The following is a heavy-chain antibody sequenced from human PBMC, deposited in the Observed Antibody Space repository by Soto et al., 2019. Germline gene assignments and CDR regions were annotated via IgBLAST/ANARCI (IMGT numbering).Heavy chain of an antibody. CDR2: MHNSGST. V-gene: IGHV4-59*01. CDR1: GDSIRGYQ. J-gene: IGHJ4*02. Sequence: SETLCLTCTVSGDSIRGYQWNWIRQPPGKGLEWIGFMHNSGSTKYNSSLRSRVTISVDTSKKQSSLRLTSVTAADTAIYFCAIDPVDGYGFFDYWGQGALVTVSS. CDR3: AIDPVDGYGFFDY. D-gene: IGHD5-18*01.